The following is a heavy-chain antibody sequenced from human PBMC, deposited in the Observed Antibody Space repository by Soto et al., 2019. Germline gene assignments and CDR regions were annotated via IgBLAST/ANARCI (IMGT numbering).Heavy chain of an antibody. Sequence: PGGSLRLSCAASGFTFSSYAMHWVRQAPGKGLEWVAVISYDGSNKYYADSVKGRFTISRDNSKNTLYLQMNSLRAEDTAVYYCARYGSGSYYNYGMDVWGQGTTVTVSS. CDR1: GFTFSSYA. D-gene: IGHD3-10*01. CDR3: ARYGSGSYYNYGMDV. J-gene: IGHJ6*02. V-gene: IGHV3-30-3*01. CDR2: ISYDGSNK.